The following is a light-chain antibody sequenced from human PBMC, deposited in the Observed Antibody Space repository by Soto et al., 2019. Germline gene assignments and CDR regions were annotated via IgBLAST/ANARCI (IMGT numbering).Light chain of an antibody. Sequence: QAVLTQPPSVSGAPGQRVTISCTGNSSNLGAGYDVHWYQQLPGTAPKLLIYGNRNRPSGVPERFSGSKSGTSASLAITGLQAEDEADYFCSLYSSNGSLIFGPGTKLTVL. J-gene: IGLJ1*01. CDR3: SLYSSNGSLI. V-gene: IGLV1-40*01. CDR1: SSNLGAGYD. CDR2: GNR.